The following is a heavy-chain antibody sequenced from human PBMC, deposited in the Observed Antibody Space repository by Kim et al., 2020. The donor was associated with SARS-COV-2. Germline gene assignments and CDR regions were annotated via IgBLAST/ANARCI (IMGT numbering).Heavy chain of an antibody. CDR2: IYGGGTI. D-gene: IGHD3-10*01. CDR1: GMTLTNNH. J-gene: IGHJ2*01. V-gene: IGHV3-66*01. CDR3: ARDIKFDGFAFFDL. Sequence: GGSLRLSCAASGMTLTNNHMNWVRQAPGKGLEWVSVIYGGGTIDYADSVKDRFIISRDTSKNTVYLEMNSLRAEDTAVYYCARDIKFDGFAFFDLWGRGT.